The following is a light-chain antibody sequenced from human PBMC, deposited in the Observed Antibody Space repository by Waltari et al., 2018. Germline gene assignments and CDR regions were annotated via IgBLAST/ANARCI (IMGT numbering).Light chain of an antibody. CDR3: QQRSNWPPIFT. V-gene: IGKV3-11*01. CDR2: DAS. CDR1: QSVGSY. Sequence: EIVLTQSPATLPLSPGERATLSCRASQSVGSYLAWYKQKPGQAPRLLIYDASNRATGIPARFSGSGSGTDFTLTISSLEPEDFAVYYCQQRSNWPPIFTFGPGTKVDIK. J-gene: IGKJ3*01.